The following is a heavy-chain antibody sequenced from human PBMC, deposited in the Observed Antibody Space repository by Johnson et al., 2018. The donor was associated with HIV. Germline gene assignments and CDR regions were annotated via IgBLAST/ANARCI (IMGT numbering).Heavy chain of an antibody. J-gene: IGHJ3*02. Sequence: VLLVESGGGLVKPGGSLRLPCAASGFTFSNAWMTWVRQAPGKGLEWVGRIKSISDGGTTDYAAPVRGRFSISRDDSETTVYLQMNSLKIEDIAVYYCTTNFWSGFYPDAFDIWGQGTIVTVSS. D-gene: IGHD3-3*01. CDR1: GFTFSNAW. CDR2: IKSISDGGTT. V-gene: IGHV3-15*01. CDR3: TTNFWSGFYPDAFDI.